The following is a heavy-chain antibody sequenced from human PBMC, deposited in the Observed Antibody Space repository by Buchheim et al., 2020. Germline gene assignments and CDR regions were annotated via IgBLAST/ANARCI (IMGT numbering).Heavy chain of an antibody. Sequence: EVQLVESGGGLVQPGGSLRLSCVASGFTSSSYWMSWVRQAPGKGLEWVANIKQDGSDKNYVDSVKGRFTVSRDNAENSLYLQMNSLRAEDTAVYYCARDRFGAVATILYYYYYYGMDVWGQGTT. D-gene: IGHD5-12*01. J-gene: IGHJ6*02. CDR1: GFTSSSYW. CDR3: ARDRFGAVATILYYYYYYGMDV. CDR2: IKQDGSDK. V-gene: IGHV3-7*01.